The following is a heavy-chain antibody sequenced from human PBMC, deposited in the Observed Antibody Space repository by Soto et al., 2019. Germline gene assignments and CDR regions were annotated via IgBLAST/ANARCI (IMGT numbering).Heavy chain of an antibody. J-gene: IGHJ6*02. CDR2: ISWNSGTI. V-gene: IGHV3-9*01. D-gene: IGHD6-6*01. CDR3: ANDSARRVNYYYGVDV. Sequence: EVQLVESGGGLVQPGRSLRLSCAASGFTFDDYGMHWVRQAPGKGLEWVSGISWNSGTIGYAESVKGRFSISRDNARNSLYLQMNSLRPEDTALYYCANDSARRVNYYYGVDVWGQGTAVTVSS. CDR1: GFTFDDYG.